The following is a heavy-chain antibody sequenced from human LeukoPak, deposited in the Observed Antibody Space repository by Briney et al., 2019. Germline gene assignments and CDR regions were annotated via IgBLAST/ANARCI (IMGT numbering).Heavy chain of an antibody. Sequence: GGSLRLSCAASGFTVSSNCMSWVRQAPGKGLEWVSSIGSDNKPHYSESVKGRFTISRDNSKNTLYLQMNSLRDEDTAVYYCARGVYGSGSPQAYFGYWGQGTLVTVSS. J-gene: IGHJ4*02. CDR2: IGSDNKP. V-gene: IGHV3-66*01. CDR3: ARGVYGSGSPQAYFGY. CDR1: GFTVSSNC. D-gene: IGHD3-10*01.